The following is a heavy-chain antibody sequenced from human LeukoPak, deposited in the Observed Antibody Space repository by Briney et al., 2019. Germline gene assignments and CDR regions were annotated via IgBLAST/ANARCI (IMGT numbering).Heavy chain of an antibody. CDR2: IRSSNNYT. CDR1: GITFSDYY. D-gene: IGHD6-25*01. V-gene: IGHV3-11*05. CDR3: ARDGSGFGWFDS. Sequence: KPGGSLRLSCAVSGITFSDYYMSWIRQAPGKGLEWVSNIRSSNNYTNYADSLKGRVTISRDNAKNSLSLQMNSLRAEDTAVYYCARDGSGFGWFDSWGQGTLVTVSS. J-gene: IGHJ5*01.